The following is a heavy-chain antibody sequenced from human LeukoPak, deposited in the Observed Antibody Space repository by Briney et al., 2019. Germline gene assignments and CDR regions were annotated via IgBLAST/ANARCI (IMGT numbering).Heavy chain of an antibody. CDR3: ARGFRLSAIEDWFDP. CDR2: TREDGSEK. V-gene: IGHV3-7*01. CDR1: GFTFSTYW. D-gene: IGHD2-2*02. Sequence: GGSLRLSCTASGFTFSTYWMSWVRQAPGKGLEWVANTREDGSEKYYVDSVKGRFTISRDNAKNSLYLQMNSLRAEDTAVYYCARGFRLSAIEDWFDPWGQGTLVTVSS. J-gene: IGHJ5*02.